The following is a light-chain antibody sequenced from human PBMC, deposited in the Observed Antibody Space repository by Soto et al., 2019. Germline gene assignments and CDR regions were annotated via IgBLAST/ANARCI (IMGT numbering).Light chain of an antibody. CDR3: QQYSSYWT. V-gene: IGKV1-5*01. CDR2: DAS. CDR1: QSISTW. Sequence: IQMTQSPSTLSASVGDRVTLTCRASQSISTWLAWYQQKPGKAPKFLIYDASNLESGVPSRFSGSGSGTEFTLTLSSLQPDDFATYYCQQYSSYWTFGQGTTVDLK. J-gene: IGKJ1*01.